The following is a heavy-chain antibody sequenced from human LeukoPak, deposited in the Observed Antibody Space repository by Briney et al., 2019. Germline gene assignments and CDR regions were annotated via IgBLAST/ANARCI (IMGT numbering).Heavy chain of an antibody. CDR1: GGSISSYY. J-gene: IGHJ6*02. D-gene: IGHD1-26*01. CDR3: ARGSYLYYYYGMDV. CDR2: IYYSGGT. Sequence: SETLSLTCTVSGGSISSYYWSWIRQPPGKGLEWIGYIYYSGGTNYNPSLKSRVTISVDTSKNQFSLKLSSVTAADTAVYYCARGSYLYYYYGMDVWGQGTTVTVSS. V-gene: IGHV4-59*01.